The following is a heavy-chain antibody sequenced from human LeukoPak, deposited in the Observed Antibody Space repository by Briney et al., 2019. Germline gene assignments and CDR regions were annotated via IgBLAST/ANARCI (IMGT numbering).Heavy chain of an antibody. J-gene: IGHJ4*02. V-gene: IGHV1-69*05. CDR1: GGTFSSYA. CDR2: IIPIFGTA. D-gene: IGHD4-17*01. CDR3: ARATTVTTGETTGGPFDY. Sequence: SVKVSCKASGGTFSSYAISWVRQAPGQGLEWMGGIIPIFGTANYAQKFQGRVTITTDESTSTAYMELSSLRSEDTAVYYCARATTVTTGETTGGPFDYWGRGTLVTVSS.